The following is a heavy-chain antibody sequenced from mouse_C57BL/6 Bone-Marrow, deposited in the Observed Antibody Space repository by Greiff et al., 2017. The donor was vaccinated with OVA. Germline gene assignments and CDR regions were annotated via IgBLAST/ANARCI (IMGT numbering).Heavy chain of an antibody. Sequence: QVHVKQSGAELARPGASVKLSCKASGYTFTSYGISWVKQSTGQGLEWIGEIYPRSGTTYYNEKFKGKATLTADKSSSTAYMELRSVTSEDYAVCFCARSADWGQGTLVTVSA. J-gene: IGHJ3*01. CDR1: GYTFTSYG. CDR2: IYPRSGTT. V-gene: IGHV1-81*01. CDR3: ARSAD.